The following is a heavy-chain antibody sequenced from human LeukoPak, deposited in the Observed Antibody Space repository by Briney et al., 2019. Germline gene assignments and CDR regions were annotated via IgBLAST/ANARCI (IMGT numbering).Heavy chain of an antibody. CDR2: INTYNGNT. J-gene: IGHJ6*02. Sequence: GASVKVSCKASGYTFTSYGISWVRQAPGQGLEWMGWINTYNGNTNYAQKIQGRVTMTTDTSTSTAYMELRSLRSDDTAMYYCARDSGNVDIVATRNYYGMDVWGQGTTVTVSS. V-gene: IGHV1-18*01. CDR1: GYTFTSYG. D-gene: IGHD5-12*01. CDR3: ARDSGNVDIVATRNYYGMDV.